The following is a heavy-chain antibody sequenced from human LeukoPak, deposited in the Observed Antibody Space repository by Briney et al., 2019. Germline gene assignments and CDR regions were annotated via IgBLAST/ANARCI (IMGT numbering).Heavy chain of an antibody. CDR3: ARGLRYFDWLFDY. CDR1: GFTVSSNY. CDR2: IKQDGSEK. Sequence: GGSLRLSCAASGFTVSSNYMSWVRQAPGKGLEWVANIKQDGSEKYYVDSVKGRFTISRDNAKNSLYLQMNSLRAEDTAVYYCARGLRYFDWLFDYWGQGTLVTVSS. J-gene: IGHJ4*02. V-gene: IGHV3-7*01. D-gene: IGHD3-9*01.